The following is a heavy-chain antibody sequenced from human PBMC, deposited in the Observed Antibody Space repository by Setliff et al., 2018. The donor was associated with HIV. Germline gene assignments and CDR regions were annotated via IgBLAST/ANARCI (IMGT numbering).Heavy chain of an antibody. Sequence: SETLSLTCTVSGGSIRGHYWSWIRQPPGKGLGWIGTIYYSGSTYYKPSLKSRGTISVDTSKNQFYLKLNSVAAADSAVYYCTLTSRLDGYFDPWGQGTLVT. D-gene: IGHD5-12*01. CDR2: IYYSGST. V-gene: IGHV4-59*11. CDR1: GGSIRGHY. CDR3: TLTSRLDGYFDP. J-gene: IGHJ5*02.